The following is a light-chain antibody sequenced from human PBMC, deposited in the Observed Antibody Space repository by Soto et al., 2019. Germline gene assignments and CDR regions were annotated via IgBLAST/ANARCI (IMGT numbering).Light chain of an antibody. V-gene: IGKV3-11*01. CDR2: DAS. J-gene: IGKJ4*01. Sequence: TQSPATLSLSPGERATLSCRASQSVSSYLAWHQQKPGQAPRLLIYDASNRATGIPARFSGSGSGTDFTLTISSLEPEDFAVYYCQQRSNWPLTFGGGTKVDIK. CDR3: QQRSNWPLT. CDR1: QSVSSY.